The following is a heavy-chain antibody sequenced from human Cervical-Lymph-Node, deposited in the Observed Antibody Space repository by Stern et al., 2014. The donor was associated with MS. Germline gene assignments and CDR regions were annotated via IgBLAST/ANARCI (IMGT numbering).Heavy chain of an antibody. Sequence: VQLLQPGGGLVQPGGSLRLSCAASGFTFSAYWMSWVRQAPGKGLEWVANIKQDGSEKYYVDSVKGRFIVSRDNAKDSLHLQMDSLRAEDTAVYYCARDWGYCTHGVCHLDYWGQGTLVTVSS. D-gene: IGHD2-8*01. V-gene: IGHV3-7*01. J-gene: IGHJ4*02. CDR1: GFTFSAYW. CDR2: IKQDGSEK. CDR3: ARDWGYCTHGVCHLDY.